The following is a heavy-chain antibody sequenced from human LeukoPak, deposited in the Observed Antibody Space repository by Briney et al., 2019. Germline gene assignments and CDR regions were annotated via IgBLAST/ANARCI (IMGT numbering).Heavy chain of an antibody. CDR2: ISSSSSTI. Sequence: GGSLRLSCAASGFTFSSYSMNWVRQAPGKGLEWVSYISSSSSTIYYADSVKGRFTISRDNAKNSLYLQMNSLRAEDTAVYYCARDQLERPGALDYWGQGTLVTVSS. CDR3: ARDQLERPGALDY. J-gene: IGHJ4*02. CDR1: GFTFSSYS. V-gene: IGHV3-48*04. D-gene: IGHD1-1*01.